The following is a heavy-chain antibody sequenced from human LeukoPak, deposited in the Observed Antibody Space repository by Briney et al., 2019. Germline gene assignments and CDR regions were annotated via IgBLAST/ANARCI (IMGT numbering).Heavy chain of an antibody. Sequence: PGGSLRLSCTASGFIFNKYAMSWVRQAPGKGLEWVSAIDSSATRTYYADSVKGRFTISRDNSKNTLYLQMSSLRADDTAVYYCAKDETLWAGPYYFEHWGQGTLVTVSS. J-gene: IGHJ4*02. CDR3: AKDETLWAGPYYFEH. V-gene: IGHV3-23*01. CDR1: GFIFNKYA. D-gene: IGHD3/OR15-3a*01. CDR2: IDSSATRT.